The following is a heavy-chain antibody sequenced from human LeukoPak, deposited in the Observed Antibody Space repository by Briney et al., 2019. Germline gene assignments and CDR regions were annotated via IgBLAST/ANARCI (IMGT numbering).Heavy chain of an antibody. J-gene: IGHJ3*02. D-gene: IGHD3-22*01. Sequence: SSETLSLTCTVSGGSTSSYYWSWIRQPPGKGLEWIGYIYYSGSTNYNPSLKSRVTISVDTSKNQFSLKLSSVTAADTAVYYCACLTTADAFDIWGQGTMVTVSS. V-gene: IGHV4-59*01. CDR3: ACLTTADAFDI. CDR2: IYYSGST. CDR1: GGSTSSYY.